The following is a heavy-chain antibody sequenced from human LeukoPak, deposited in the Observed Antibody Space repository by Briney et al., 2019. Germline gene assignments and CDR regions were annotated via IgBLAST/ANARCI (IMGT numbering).Heavy chain of an antibody. V-gene: IGHV4-39*07. D-gene: IGHD3-22*01. CDR2: IYYSGST. Sequence: SETLSLTCTVSGGSISSSSYYWGWIRQPPGKGLEWIGSIYYSGSTYYNPSLKSRVTISVDTSKNQFSLQLTSVTAADTAVYYCARVRGYYDLDVPTWGQGILVTVSS. CDR3: ARVRGYYDLDVPT. CDR1: GGSISSSSYY. J-gene: IGHJ4*02.